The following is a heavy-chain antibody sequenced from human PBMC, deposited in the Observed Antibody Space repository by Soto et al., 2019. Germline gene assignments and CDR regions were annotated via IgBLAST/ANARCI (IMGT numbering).Heavy chain of an antibody. CDR1: GYTFTKSD. CDR2: MNPNNGDT. D-gene: IGHD3-10*01. CDR3: VRETHSREL. J-gene: IGHJ4*02. V-gene: IGHV1-8*01. Sequence: ALVTVAWKSAGYTFTKSDIYWVRQATGQGLDWMGWMNPNNGDTEYAQRFQGRVTMTRNTAITTAYMELSSLRSDDTAFYYYVRETHSRELWGQGTLVTVSS.